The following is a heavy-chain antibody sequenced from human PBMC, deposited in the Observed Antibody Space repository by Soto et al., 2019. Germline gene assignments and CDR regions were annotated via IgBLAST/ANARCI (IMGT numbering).Heavy chain of an antibody. CDR3: ARGRGGGYSYGYYAFDI. CDR2: IYYSGST. V-gene: IGHV4-30-4*01. Sequence: SETLSLTCTVSGGSISSGDYYWSWIRQPPGKGLEWIGYIYYSGSTYYNPSLKSRVTISVDTSKNQFSLKLSSVTAADTAVYYFARGRGGGYSYGYYAFDIWGQGTMVTVSS. D-gene: IGHD5-18*01. J-gene: IGHJ3*02. CDR1: GGSISSGDYY.